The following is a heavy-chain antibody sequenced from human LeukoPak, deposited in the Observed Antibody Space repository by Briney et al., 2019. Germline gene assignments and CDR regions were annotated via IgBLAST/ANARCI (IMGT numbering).Heavy chain of an antibody. Sequence: GGSLRLSCAASGFTFSDYYMSWILQAPGKGLEWLSYISSDGTTIQYADSVKGRFTISRDNAKNSLYLQMNSLRAEDTAVYYCARGERLRWIAYWGQGTLVTVSS. CDR2: ISSDGTTI. CDR3: ARGERLRWIAY. CDR1: GFTFSDYY. V-gene: IGHV3-11*01. D-gene: IGHD4-23*01. J-gene: IGHJ4*02.